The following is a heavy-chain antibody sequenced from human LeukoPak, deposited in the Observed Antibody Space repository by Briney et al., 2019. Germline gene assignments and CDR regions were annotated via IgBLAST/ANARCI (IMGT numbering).Heavy chain of an antibody. D-gene: IGHD3-3*01. J-gene: IGHJ4*02. CDR3: AKDWDYNFWSNYDH. CDR1: GFSFNKYG. V-gene: IGHV3-30*02. CDR2: IRYDGSDK. Sequence: GGSLRLSCATSGFSFNKYGMHWVRQAPGKELAWVAYIRYDGSDKHYGDSVKGRFTISRDDSKNTLYLQMSSLRAEDTAAYYCAKDWDYNFWSNYDHWGQGILVTVSS.